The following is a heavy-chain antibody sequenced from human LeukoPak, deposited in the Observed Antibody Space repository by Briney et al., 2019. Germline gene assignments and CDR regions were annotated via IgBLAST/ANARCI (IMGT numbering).Heavy chain of an antibody. Sequence: ASVKLSCKASGYTFTSYYMHWVRQAPGQGLEWMGIINPSGGSTNYAQKFQGRVTMTRDTSTSTVYMELSSLRSEDTAVYYCARDVRSSSSYYYYYYFMDVWGKGTTVTVSS. D-gene: IGHD6-6*01. J-gene: IGHJ6*03. CDR3: ARDVRSSSSYYYYYYFMDV. CDR1: GYTFTSYY. V-gene: IGHV1-46*01. CDR2: INPSGGST.